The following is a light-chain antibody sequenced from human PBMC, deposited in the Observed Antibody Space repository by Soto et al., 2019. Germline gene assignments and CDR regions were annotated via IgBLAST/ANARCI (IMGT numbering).Light chain of an antibody. J-gene: IGKJ5*01. Sequence: EIVLRQSPGTLSLSPGEKATLSCRDSQSVSSSYLAWYQQKPGQAPRLLIYGASSRATGIPDRFSGSGSGTDFTLTISRLEPEDFAVYYCQQYGSSPLITFGQGTRLEIK. CDR1: QSVSSSY. V-gene: IGKV3-20*01. CDR3: QQYGSSPLIT. CDR2: GAS.